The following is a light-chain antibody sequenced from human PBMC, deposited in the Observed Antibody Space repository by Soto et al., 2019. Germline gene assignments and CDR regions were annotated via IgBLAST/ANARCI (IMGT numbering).Light chain of an antibody. Sequence: IQITQSPSTLSASLRNRVTITCLASQSISSWLAWYQQKPGKAPKLLIYDASSLESGVPSRFSGVGSGTEFTLTISSLQSEDFAVYYCQQYNKWPQTFGQGTRLENK. CDR1: QSISSW. CDR2: DAS. CDR3: QQYNKWPQT. V-gene: IGKV1-5*01. J-gene: IGKJ5*01.